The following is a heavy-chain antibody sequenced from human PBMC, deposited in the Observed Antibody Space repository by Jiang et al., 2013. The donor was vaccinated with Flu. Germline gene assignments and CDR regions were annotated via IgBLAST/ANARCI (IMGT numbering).Heavy chain of an antibody. D-gene: IGHD4-17*01. J-gene: IGHJ4*02. CDR2: ISAYNGNT. CDR3: ARDLRAGDYGDSYFDY. Sequence: GISWVRQAPGQGLEWMGWISAYNGNTNYAQKLQGRVTMTTDTSTSTAYMELRSLRSDDTAVYYCARDLRAGDYGDSYFDYWGQGTLVTVSS. V-gene: IGHV1-18*01. CDR1: G.